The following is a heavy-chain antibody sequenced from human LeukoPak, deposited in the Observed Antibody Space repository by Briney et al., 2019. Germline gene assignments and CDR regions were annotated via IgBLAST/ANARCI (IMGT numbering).Heavy chain of an antibody. CDR1: GASFSVYY. J-gene: IGHJ4*02. CDR2: INHSVST. Sequence: SETLSLTCAVYGASFSVYYWSWIRQPPGKGLEWIGEINHSVSTNYNPSLKSRVTISVDTSKNHFSLKLSSVTAADTAVYYCASSSIAVAGSDYWGQGTLVTVSS. V-gene: IGHV4-34*01. D-gene: IGHD6-19*01. CDR3: ASSSIAVAGSDY.